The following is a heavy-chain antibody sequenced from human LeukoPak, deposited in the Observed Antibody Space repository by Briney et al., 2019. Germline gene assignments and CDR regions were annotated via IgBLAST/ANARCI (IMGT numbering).Heavy chain of an antibody. V-gene: IGHV1-46*01. CDR1: GYTFTSYY. J-gene: IGHJ6*03. CDR2: INPSGGST. D-gene: IGHD3-3*01. Sequence: GASVKVSCKASGYTFTSYYMHWVRQAPGQGLEWMGIINPSGGSTSYAQKFQGRVTMTRDTSTSTVCMELSSLRSEDTAVYYCASNSGYYTTVTGYYYMDVWGKGTTVTVSS. CDR3: ASNSGYYTTVTGYYYMDV.